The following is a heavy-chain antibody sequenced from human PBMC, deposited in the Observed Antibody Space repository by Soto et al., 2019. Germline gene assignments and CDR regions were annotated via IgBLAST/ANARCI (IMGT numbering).Heavy chain of an antibody. CDR1: GYSFTSYW. V-gene: IGHV5-10-1*01. J-gene: IGHJ6*02. CDR3: ARTYSSGWNHYYYGMDV. CDR2: IDPSDSYT. D-gene: IGHD6-19*01. Sequence: GESLKISCKGSGYSFTSYWISWVRQMPGKGLEWMGRIDPSDSYTNYSPSFQGHVTISADKSISTAYLQWSSLKASDTAMYYCARTYSSGWNHYYYGMDVWGQGTTVTVSS.